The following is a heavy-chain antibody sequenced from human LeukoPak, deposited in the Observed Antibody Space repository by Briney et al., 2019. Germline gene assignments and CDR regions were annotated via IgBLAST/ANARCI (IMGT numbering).Heavy chain of an antibody. CDR3: ARGTIAAAGYYYFDY. CDR1: GFTFSSYW. V-gene: IGHV3-7*04. D-gene: IGHD6-13*01. J-gene: IGHJ4*02. CDR2: IKQDGSEK. Sequence: SGGSLRLSCAASGFTFSSYWMSWVRQAPGKGLEWVANIKQDGSEKYYVDSVKGRFTISRDNAKNSLYLQMNSLRAEDTAVYYCARGTIAAAGYYYFDYWGQGTQATVSS.